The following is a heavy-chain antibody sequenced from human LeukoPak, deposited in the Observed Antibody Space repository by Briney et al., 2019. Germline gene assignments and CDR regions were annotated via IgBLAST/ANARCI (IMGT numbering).Heavy chain of an antibody. Sequence: PSETLSLTCTVSGGSISSDYWSWIRQPPGKGLEWIGCVYYNGNTIYNPSLKSRLTISVDTSKKHFSLKLSSVTAADTAVYYCARQARGSSGPWYYFESWGQGTLVTVSS. D-gene: IGHD3-22*01. CDR2: VYYNGNT. V-gene: IGHV4-59*08. J-gene: IGHJ4*02. CDR3: ARQARGSSGPWYYFES. CDR1: GGSISSDY.